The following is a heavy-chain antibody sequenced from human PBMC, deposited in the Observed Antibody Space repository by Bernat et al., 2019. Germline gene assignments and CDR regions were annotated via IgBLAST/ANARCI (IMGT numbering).Heavy chain of an antibody. J-gene: IGHJ4*02. CDR3: AREAVVAAYFDY. V-gene: IGHV3-33*01. D-gene: IGHD2-15*01. CDR1: GFTFSNYG. Sequence: QVQLVESGGGVVQPGRSLRLSCAASGFTFSNYGMHWVRQAPGKGLEWVAVIWYDGSNKYYADSVKGRFTISRDNSKNTLYLQMNSLRAEDTAVYYCAREAVVAAYFDYWGQGTLVTVSS. CDR2: IWYDGSNK.